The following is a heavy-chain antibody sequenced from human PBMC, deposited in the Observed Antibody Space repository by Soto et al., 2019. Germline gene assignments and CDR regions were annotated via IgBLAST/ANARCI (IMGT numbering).Heavy chain of an antibody. J-gene: IGHJ4*02. D-gene: IGHD1-1*01. V-gene: IGHV3-64*07. CDR1: GFSISRHT. CDR2: MTGNGDNI. Sequence: EEQLVESGGGLVQPGGSLRLSCAASGFSISRHTVHWVRQAPGRGLEYVSSMTGNGDNIYYAESVRGRFTISRDNSKNTLYLQMGSLRVDDMAIYYCARDNACVQFDIWGQGALVTVSS. CDR3: ARDNACVQFDI.